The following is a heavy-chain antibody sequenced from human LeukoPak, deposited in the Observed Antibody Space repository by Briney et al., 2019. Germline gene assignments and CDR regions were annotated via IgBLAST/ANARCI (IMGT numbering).Heavy chain of an antibody. V-gene: IGHV3-11*01. CDR1: GFTFSDYY. D-gene: IGHD6-19*01. CDR3: ARAQPPYIPVAGTSGDY. Sequence: PGGSLRLSCAASGFTFSDYYMSWIRQAPGKGLEWVSYISSSGSTIYYADSVKGRFTISRDNAKNSPYLQMNSLRAEDTAVYYCARAQPPYIPVAGTSGDYWGQGTLVTVSS. CDR2: ISSSGSTI. J-gene: IGHJ4*02.